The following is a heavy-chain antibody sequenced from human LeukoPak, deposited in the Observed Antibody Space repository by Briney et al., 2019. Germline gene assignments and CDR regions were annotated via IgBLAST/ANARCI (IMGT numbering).Heavy chain of an antibody. Sequence: QPGGSLRLSCAASGFTFSSYAMHWVRQAPGKGLKWVAVISYDGTNKYYADSVRGRFTISRDNSKNTLYLQMNSLRVDDTAVYYCAKDAGMGGAFDYWGQGTLVTVSS. CDR1: GFTFSSYA. V-gene: IGHV3-30-3*01. D-gene: IGHD1-26*01. J-gene: IGHJ4*02. CDR3: AKDAGMGGAFDY. CDR2: ISYDGTNK.